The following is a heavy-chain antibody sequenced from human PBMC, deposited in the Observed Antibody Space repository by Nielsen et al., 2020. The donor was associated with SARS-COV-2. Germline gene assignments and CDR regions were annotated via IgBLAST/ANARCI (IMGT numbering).Heavy chain of an antibody. CDR2: IVGSGGST. J-gene: IGHJ3*02. Sequence: GESLKISCAASGFTFSTYAMSWVRQAPGKGLEWVSGIVGSGGSTYYADSVKGRFTISRDNSKNTLYLQMNSLRAEDTAVYYCARDFGFNVLAGDAATFGIWGQGTMVTVSS. CDR3: ARDFGFNVLAGDAATFGI. CDR1: GFTFSTYA. V-gene: IGHV3-23*01. D-gene: IGHD3-16*01.